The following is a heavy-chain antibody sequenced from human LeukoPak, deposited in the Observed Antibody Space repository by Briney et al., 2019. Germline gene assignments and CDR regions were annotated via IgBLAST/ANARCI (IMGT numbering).Heavy chain of an antibody. CDR2: INAGNGNT. D-gene: IGHD1-26*01. CDR1: GYTFTSYA. J-gene: IGHJ5*02. V-gene: IGHV1-3*01. CDR3: ARDPQNLGYSGNNRKVNWFDP. Sequence: ASVKVSCKASGYTFTSYAMHWVRQAPGQRLEWMGWINAGNGNTKYSQKFQGRVTITRDTSASTAYMELSSLRSEDTAVYYCARDPQNLGYSGNNRKVNWFDPWGQGTLVTVSS.